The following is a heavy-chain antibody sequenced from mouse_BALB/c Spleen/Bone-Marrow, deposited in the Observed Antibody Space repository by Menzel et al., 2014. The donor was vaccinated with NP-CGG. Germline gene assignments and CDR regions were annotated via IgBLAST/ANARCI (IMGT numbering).Heavy chain of an antibody. D-gene: IGHD2-1*01. CDR2: INPSTGYT. V-gene: IGHV1-7*01. CDR3: ARGNILYAMDY. Sequence: QVQLQQSGAELAKPGASVKMSCKASGYTFTSYWMHWVKQRPGQGLEWIGYINPSTGYTDYNQKFNDKATLTADKSSSTAYMQLSSLTSKDSAVYYCARGNILYAMDYWGQGTSVTVSS. J-gene: IGHJ4*01. CDR1: GYTFTSYW.